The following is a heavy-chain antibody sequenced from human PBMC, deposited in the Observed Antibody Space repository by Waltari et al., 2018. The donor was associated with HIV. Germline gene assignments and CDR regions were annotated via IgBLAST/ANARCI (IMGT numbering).Heavy chain of an antibody. D-gene: IGHD3-10*01. J-gene: IGHJ4*02. V-gene: IGHV7-4-1*02. CDR2: INTNTGKP. CDR1: GYTLPSNS. Sequence: QVLLVQSGPELKKPGASVKVSCKASGYTLPSNSINWVRQTPGQGLEWMGWINTNTGKPTYGRDFTGRFVFSLDTSVRTASLEISNLKAEDTAVYYCGRAAGSGRSIDYWGQGSLVTVSS. CDR3: GRAAGSGRSIDY.